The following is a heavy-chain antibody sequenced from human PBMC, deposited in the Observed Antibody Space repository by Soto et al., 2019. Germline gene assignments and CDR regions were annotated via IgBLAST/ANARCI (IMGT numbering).Heavy chain of an antibody. D-gene: IGHD3-10*02. CDR2: IYPGDSDT. V-gene: IGHV5-51*01. J-gene: IGHJ6*02. Sequence: GESLKISCKGSGYSFTSYWIGWVRQMPGKGLEWMGIIYPGDSDTRYSPSFQGQVTISADKSISTAYLQWSSLKASDTAMYYCVRHEGCSWSYYPNYYYFFCGMGLGSQGTTVTVS. CDR1: GYSFTSYW. CDR3: VRHEGCSWSYYPNYYYFFCGMGL.